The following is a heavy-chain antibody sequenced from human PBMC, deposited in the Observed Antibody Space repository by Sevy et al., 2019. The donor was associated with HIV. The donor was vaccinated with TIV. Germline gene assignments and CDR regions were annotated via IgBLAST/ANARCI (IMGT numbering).Heavy chain of an antibody. CDR3: ARGDIVVVVAATPCWFDP. V-gene: IGHV4-39*01. Sequence: SETLSLTCTVSGGSISSSSYYWGWIRQPPGKGLEWIGSIYYSGSTYYNPSLKSRVTISVDTYKNQFSLKLSSVTAADTAVYYCARGDIVVVVAATPCWFDPWGQGTLVTVSS. J-gene: IGHJ5*02. D-gene: IGHD2-15*01. CDR2: IYYSGST. CDR1: GGSISSSSYY.